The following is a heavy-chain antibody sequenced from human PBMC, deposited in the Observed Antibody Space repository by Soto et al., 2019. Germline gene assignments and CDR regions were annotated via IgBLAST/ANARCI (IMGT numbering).Heavy chain of an antibody. CDR3: ARGGNWNDPYYHYCVDV. D-gene: IGHD1-1*01. CDR2: IVPIIGVA. J-gene: IGHJ6*02. Sequence: QVQLVQSGAEMKKPGSSVKVSCKASGGTFNSYAINWVRQDPGQGIEWMGRIVPIIGVANYAQKFQDRVTITADKSTSTADMEISSLRSDDTAVYFCARGGNWNDPYYHYCVDVWGQGTTVTVAS. V-gene: IGHV1-69*04. CDR1: GGTFNSYA.